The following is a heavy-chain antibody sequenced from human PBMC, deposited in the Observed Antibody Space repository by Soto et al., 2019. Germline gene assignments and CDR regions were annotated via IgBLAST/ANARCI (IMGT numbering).Heavy chain of an antibody. CDR1: GFTFSSYA. Sequence: QPGGSLRLSCAASGFTFSSYAMSWVRQAPGKGLEWVSAISGSGGSTYYADSVKGRFTISRDNSKNTLYLQMNSLRAEDTAVYYCAAPGDSSGYWFFDYWGQGTLVTVSS. D-gene: IGHD3-22*01. CDR3: AAPGDSSGYWFFDY. J-gene: IGHJ4*02. V-gene: IGHV3-23*01. CDR2: ISGSGGST.